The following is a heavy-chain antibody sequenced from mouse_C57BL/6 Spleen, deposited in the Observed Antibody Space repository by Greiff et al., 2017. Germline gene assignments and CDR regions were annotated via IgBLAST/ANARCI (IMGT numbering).Heavy chain of an antibody. V-gene: IGHV3-6*01. Sequence: ESGPGLVKPSQSLSLTCSVTGYSITSGYYWNWIRQFPGNKLEWMGYISYDGSNNYNPSLKNRISITRDTSKNQFFLKLNSVTTEDTATYYCARDLYSLWSMDYWGQGTSVTVSS. CDR3: ARDLYSLWSMDY. CDR2: ISYDGSN. CDR1: GYSITSGYY. D-gene: IGHD2-1*01. J-gene: IGHJ4*01.